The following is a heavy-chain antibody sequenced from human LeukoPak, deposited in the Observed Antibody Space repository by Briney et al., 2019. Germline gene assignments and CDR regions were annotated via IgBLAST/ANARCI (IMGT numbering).Heavy chain of an antibody. CDR3: ARGHSWGSTTLHYYYYYYMDV. Sequence: QPGRSLRLSCAASGFTFSSYAMHWVRQAPGKGLEWVAVISYDGSNKYYADSVKGRFSISRDNSKNTLYLQMNSLRAEDTAVYYCARGHSWGSTTLHYYYYYYMDVWGKGTTVTVSS. V-gene: IGHV3-30*01. CDR2: ISYDGSNK. CDR1: GFTFSSYA. D-gene: IGHD2-2*01. J-gene: IGHJ6*03.